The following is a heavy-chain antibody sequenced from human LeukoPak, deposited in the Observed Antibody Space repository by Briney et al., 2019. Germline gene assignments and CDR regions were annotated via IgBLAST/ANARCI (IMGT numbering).Heavy chain of an antibody. J-gene: IGHJ4*02. V-gene: IGHV1-18*01. CDR2: ISAYDGNT. Sequence: GASVKVSCKASGYTFTSYGISWVRQAPGQGLEWMGWISAYDGNTNYAQKLQGRVTMTTDTSTSTAYMELRSLRSDDTAVYYCARSLYSSSSPVSGYWGQGTLVTVSS. CDR1: GYTFTSYG. D-gene: IGHD6-6*01. CDR3: ARSLYSSSSPVSGY.